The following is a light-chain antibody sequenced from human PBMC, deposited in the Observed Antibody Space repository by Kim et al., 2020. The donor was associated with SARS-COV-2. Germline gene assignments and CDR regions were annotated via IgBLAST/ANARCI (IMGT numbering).Light chain of an antibody. J-gene: IGLJ2*01. V-gene: IGLV3-1*01. CDR2: QDS. Sequence: SASPGQTASLTFSGDKLGDKYACWYQQKPSQAPLLVIYQDSKRPSGIPERFSGSNSGNTAPLAISGTQAMDEADYYCQAWESSTVVFGGGTQLTVL. CDR3: QAWESSTVV. CDR1: KLGDKY.